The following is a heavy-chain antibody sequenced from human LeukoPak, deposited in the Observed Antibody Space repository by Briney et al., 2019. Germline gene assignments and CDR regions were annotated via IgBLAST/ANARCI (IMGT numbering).Heavy chain of an antibody. CDR3: TTVELWLGPAHLF. CDR2: IKRKIDGGTT. Sequence: PGGSLRLSCAASGFTFSNAWMSWVRQAPGKGLEWVGLIKRKIDGGTTDYAAPVKGRFTISRDDSENTLFLQMNSLKTEDTGVYYCTTVELWLGPAHLFWAQGTLVTVSS. D-gene: IGHD6-19*01. J-gene: IGHJ4*02. V-gene: IGHV3-15*01. CDR1: GFTFSNAW.